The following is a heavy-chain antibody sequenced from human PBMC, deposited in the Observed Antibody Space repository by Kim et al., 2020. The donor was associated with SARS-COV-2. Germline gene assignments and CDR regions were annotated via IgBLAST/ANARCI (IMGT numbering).Heavy chain of an antibody. CDR3: AKHETYSYGSEYFQN. D-gene: IGHD5-18*01. Sequence: ADSVQRRSTISRDNSKNTMYHQMSSLRAEDTAVYYCAKHETYSYGSEYFQNWGQGTLVTVSS. J-gene: IGHJ1*01. V-gene: IGHV3-23*01.